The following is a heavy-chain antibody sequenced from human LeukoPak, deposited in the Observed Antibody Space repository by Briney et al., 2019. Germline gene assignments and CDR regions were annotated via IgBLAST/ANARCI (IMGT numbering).Heavy chain of an antibody. Sequence: GGSLRLSCAASGHTFSSYHTHWVRQAPGKGLEWVADISYDGSNKYYADSVKGRFTTSRDNSKHTLYLQMNSLRAEDTAVYYCARAQYSYGSPTLDYWGQGTLVTVSS. D-gene: IGHD5-18*01. CDR2: ISYDGSNK. V-gene: IGHV3-30*04. CDR3: ARAQYSYGSPTLDY. J-gene: IGHJ4*02. CDR1: GHTFSSYH.